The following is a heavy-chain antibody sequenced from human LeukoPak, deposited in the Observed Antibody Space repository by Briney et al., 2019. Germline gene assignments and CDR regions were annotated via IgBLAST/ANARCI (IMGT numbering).Heavy chain of an antibody. CDR2: INSYGSST. J-gene: IGHJ3*02. V-gene: IGHV3-74*01. CDR3: ARDPGTTSYAFDI. Sequence: GRSLRLSCAAAGFTFSSYWMHWVRQAPGKGLVWVSHINSYGSSTTYADSVKGRFTISRDNAKNTLYLQMNSLRAEDTAVYFCARDPGTTSYAFDIWGQGTMVTVSS. D-gene: IGHD4-11*01. CDR1: GFTFSSYW.